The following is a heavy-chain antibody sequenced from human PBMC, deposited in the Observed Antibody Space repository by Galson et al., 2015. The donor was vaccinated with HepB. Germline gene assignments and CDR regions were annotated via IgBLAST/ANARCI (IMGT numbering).Heavy chain of an antibody. CDR2: IYYGGRT. D-gene: IGHD2-21*01. J-gene: IGHJ3*01. CDR1: GVSISSSLYY. V-gene: IGHV4-39*01. CDR3: ARPLVLNERFNPVVGPFHV. Sequence: SETLSLTCAVSGVSISSSLYYWGWIRQSPKKGLEWIGSIYYGGRTYFSPSLQSRVAMSVDTSKNQLSLTLSSVTAADTAVYYCARPLVLNERFNPVVGPFHVWGHGTMVTVSA.